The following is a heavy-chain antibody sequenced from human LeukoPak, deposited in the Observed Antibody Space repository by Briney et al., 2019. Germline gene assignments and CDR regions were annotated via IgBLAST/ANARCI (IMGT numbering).Heavy chain of an antibody. CDR2: IKQDGSEK. V-gene: IGHV3-7*01. Sequence: GGSLRLSCATSGFTFSTYWMSWVRQAPGKGLEWVANIKQDGSEKYYADSVTGRLTISRDNAKNLLYLQMNSLRVEDTAVYYCANGDGFDYWGQGTLVTVSS. D-gene: IGHD5-24*01. CDR1: GFTFSTYW. J-gene: IGHJ4*02. CDR3: ANGDGFDY.